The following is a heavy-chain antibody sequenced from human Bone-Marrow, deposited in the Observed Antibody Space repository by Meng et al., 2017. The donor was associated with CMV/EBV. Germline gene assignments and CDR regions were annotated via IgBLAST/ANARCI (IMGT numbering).Heavy chain of an antibody. Sequence: GESLKISCAASGFTFSSYWLHWVRQAPGKGLEWVSAISGSGGSTYYADSVKGRFTISRDNSKNTLYLQMNSLRAEDKAVYYCSKDRRGSTDADYWGQGTLVTVSS. D-gene: IGHD2-2*01. CDR2: ISGSGGST. CDR3: SKDRRGSTDADY. CDR1: GFTFSSYW. V-gene: IGHV3-23*01. J-gene: IGHJ4*02.